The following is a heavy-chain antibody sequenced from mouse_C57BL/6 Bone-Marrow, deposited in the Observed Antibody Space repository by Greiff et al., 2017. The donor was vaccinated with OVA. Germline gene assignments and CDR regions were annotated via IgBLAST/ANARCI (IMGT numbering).Heavy chain of an antibody. V-gene: IGHV2-2*01. CDR1: GFSLTSYG. Sequence: QVQLQQSGPGLVQPSQSLSITCTVSGFSLTSYGVHWVRQSPGKGLEWLGVIWSGGSTDYNAAFISRLSISKDNSKSQVFFKMNSLQADDTAIYYCARKRLRGQGAWFAYWGQGTLVTVSA. CDR3: ARKRLRGQGAWFAY. J-gene: IGHJ3*01. D-gene: IGHD3-3*01. CDR2: IWSGGST.